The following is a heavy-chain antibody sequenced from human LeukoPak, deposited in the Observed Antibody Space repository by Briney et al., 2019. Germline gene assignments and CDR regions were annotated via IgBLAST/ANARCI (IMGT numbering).Heavy chain of an antibody. D-gene: IGHD2-2*01. J-gene: IGHJ4*02. CDR2: SIPIFGIA. CDR3: ASVGSQGYCSSTSCPSQVDY. CDR1: EGPFSSYA. V-gene: IGHV1-69*04. Sequence: ASVKVSCKAFEGPFSSYAIIWGREAPGQGLKWRGRSIPIFGIANYAQTFQGRVTITADKSTSTAYMELSSLRSEDTAVYYCASVGSQGYCSSTSCPSQVDYWGQGTLVTVSS.